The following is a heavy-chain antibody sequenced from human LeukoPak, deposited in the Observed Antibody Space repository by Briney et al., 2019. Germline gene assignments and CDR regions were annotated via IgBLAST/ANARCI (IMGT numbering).Heavy chain of an antibody. CDR3: ARDIYQRQLGAGSFDY. D-gene: IGHD1-26*01. V-gene: IGHV1-46*01. CDR2: INLNSGST. J-gene: IGHJ4*02. CDR1: GYTFTTYY. Sequence: ASVKVSCQASGYTFTTYYMHWVRQAPGQGREWMGIINLNSGSTNYTQTFQGRVTMTRDTSTSTVYMELSSLTSEDTAVYYCARDIYQRQLGAGSFDYWGQGTLVTVSS.